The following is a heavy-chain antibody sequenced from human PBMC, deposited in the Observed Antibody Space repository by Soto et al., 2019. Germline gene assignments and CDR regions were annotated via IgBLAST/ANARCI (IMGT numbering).Heavy chain of an antibody. V-gene: IGHV5-51*01. CDR1: GYSFTSYW. J-gene: IGHJ6*03. CDR3: ASTAAQCWDSSGCDYMDV. CDR2: IYPGDSDT. D-gene: IGHD6-19*01. Sequence: GESLKISCKGSGYSFTSYWIGWVRQMPGKGLEWMGIIYPGDSDTRYSPSFQGQVTISADKSISTAYLQWSSLKASDTAMYYCASTAAQCWDSSGCDYMDVWGKGTTVTVSS.